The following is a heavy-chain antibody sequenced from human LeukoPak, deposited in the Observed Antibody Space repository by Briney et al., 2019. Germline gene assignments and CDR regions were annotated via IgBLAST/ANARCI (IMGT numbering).Heavy chain of an antibody. CDR2: IYYSGST. J-gene: IGHJ4*02. CDR1: GGSISSYY. Sequence: SETLSLTCTVSGGSISSYYWSWIQQPPGKGLEWIGYIYYSGSTNYNPSLKSRVTISVDTSKNQFSLKLSSVTAADTAVYYCARGSHVLRFLEWLSYFDYWGQGTLVTVSS. D-gene: IGHD3-3*01. CDR3: ARGSHVLRFLEWLSYFDY. V-gene: IGHV4-59*01.